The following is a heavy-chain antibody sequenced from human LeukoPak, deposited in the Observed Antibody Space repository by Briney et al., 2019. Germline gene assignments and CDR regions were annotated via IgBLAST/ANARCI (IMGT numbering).Heavy chain of an antibody. J-gene: IGHJ5*02. CDR2: ISSSSSYI. CDR3: ARVTEYYDFWSGYYSWFDP. D-gene: IGHD3-3*01. Sequence: PGGSLRLSCAASGFTFSSYGMHWVRQAPGKGLEWVSSISSSSSYIYYADSVKGRFTISRDNAKNSLYLQMNSLRAEDTAVYYCARVTEYYDFWSGYYSWFDPWGQGTLVTVSS. V-gene: IGHV3-21*01. CDR1: GFTFSSYG.